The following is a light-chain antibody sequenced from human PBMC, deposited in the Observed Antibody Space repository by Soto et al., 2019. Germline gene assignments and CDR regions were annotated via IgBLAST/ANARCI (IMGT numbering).Light chain of an antibody. V-gene: IGKV3-20*01. CDR1: QSVNSDY. Sequence: EIVLTQSPGTLSLSPGERATLSCRASQSVNSDYLAWYQQKPGQAPRLLIYAASSRATGIPDRFSGSGSGRDFSLTISRLEPEDFAVYFCQQYGNSKYIFGQGTKVEIK. J-gene: IGKJ2*01. CDR2: AAS. CDR3: QQYGNSKYI.